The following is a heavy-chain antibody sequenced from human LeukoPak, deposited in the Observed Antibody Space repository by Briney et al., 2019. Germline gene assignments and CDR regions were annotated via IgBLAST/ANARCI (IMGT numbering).Heavy chain of an antibody. D-gene: IGHD3-10*01. CDR2: IYSSGIT. CDR1: GFMFSDYF. V-gene: IGHV4-38-2*01. CDR3: ARGVAMIRGVIIVFDP. J-gene: IGHJ5*02. Sequence: LRLSCAASGFMFSDYFMGWIRQAPGKGLEWIGSIYSSGITYYNPSLKSRVSISVDRSKNQFSLKLSSVTAADTAVYYCARGVAMIRGVIIVFDPWGQGTLVTVSS.